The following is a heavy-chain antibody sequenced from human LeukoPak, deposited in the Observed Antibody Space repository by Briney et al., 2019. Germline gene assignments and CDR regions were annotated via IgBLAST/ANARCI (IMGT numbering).Heavy chain of an antibody. V-gene: IGHV3-30-3*01. CDR3: ARDRQWLVGGDWFDP. D-gene: IGHD6-19*01. CDR1: GFTFSSYA. J-gene: IGHJ5*02. CDR2: ISYDGSNK. Sequence: PGGSLRLSCAASGFTFSSYAMHWVRQAPGKGLEWVAVISYDGSNKYYADSVKGRFTISRDNSKNTLYLQMNSQRAEDTAVYYCARDRQWLVGGDWFDPWGQGTLVTVSS.